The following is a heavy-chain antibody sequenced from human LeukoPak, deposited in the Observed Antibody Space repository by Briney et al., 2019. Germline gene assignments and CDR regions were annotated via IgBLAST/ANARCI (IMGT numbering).Heavy chain of an antibody. CDR1: GFTFTSDA. CDR2: ISGSGGST. CDR3: AKVTFDY. V-gene: IGHV3-23*01. J-gene: IGHJ4*02. Sequence: GGSLRLSCAASGFTFTSDAMSWVRRAPGKGLEWVSAISGSGGSTYYADSVKGRFTISRDNSLSTLYLQMNSLRAEDTAVHYCAKVTFDYWGQGTLVTVSS.